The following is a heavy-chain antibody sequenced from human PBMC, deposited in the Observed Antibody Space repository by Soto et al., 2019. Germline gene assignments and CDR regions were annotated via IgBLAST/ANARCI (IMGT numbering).Heavy chain of an antibody. CDR1: GYTFTGYY. V-gene: IGHV1-2*02. Sequence: QMVQSGSEVKKPGASVKVSCKASGYTFTGYYIYWVRQAPGQGLESMGWKNPNTGGSNYAQKFQDRITMTRDTSISTGYMELRGLRSDDTATYFCATALRGHLITLWGQGTLVTVSS. CDR2: KNPNTGGS. CDR3: ATALRGHLITL. D-gene: IGHD1-20*01. J-gene: IGHJ4*02.